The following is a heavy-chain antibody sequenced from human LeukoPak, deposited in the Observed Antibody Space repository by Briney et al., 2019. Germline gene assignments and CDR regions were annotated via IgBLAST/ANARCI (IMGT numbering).Heavy chain of an antibody. Sequence: SETLSLTCTVSGGSISSYYWSWIRQPPGKGLEWIGYIYYSGSTNYNPSLKSRVTISVDTSKNQFSLKLSSVTAADTAVYYCARDKVTMVRGVTYDAFDIWGQGTMVTVSS. CDR1: GGSISSYY. CDR2: IYYSGST. J-gene: IGHJ3*02. D-gene: IGHD3-10*01. CDR3: ARDKVTMVRGVTYDAFDI. V-gene: IGHV4-59*01.